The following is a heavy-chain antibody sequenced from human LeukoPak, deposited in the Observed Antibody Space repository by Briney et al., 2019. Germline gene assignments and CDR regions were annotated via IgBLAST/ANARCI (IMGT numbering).Heavy chain of an antibody. CDR2: INHSGST. Sequence: SETLSLTCAVYGGSFSGYYWSWIRQPPGKGMEWIGEINHSGSTNYNPSLKSRVTISVDTSKNQFSLKLSSVTAADTAVYYCARAQTGYSSWSNYYYYHYLDVWGKGTTVTISS. J-gene: IGHJ6*03. V-gene: IGHV4-34*01. D-gene: IGHD6-6*01. CDR3: ARAQTGYSSWSNYYYYHYLDV. CDR1: GGSFSGYY.